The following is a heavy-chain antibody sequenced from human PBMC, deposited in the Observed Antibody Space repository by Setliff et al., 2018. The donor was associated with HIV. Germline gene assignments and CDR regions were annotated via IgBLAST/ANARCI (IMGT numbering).Heavy chain of an antibody. J-gene: IGHJ6*04. CDR2: MNHSEH. Sequence: PSETLSLTCAVYGGSFSGYSWTWIRQSPGKGLEWIGEMNHSEHYYNPTLKSRVTISMDTSKNQFSLELSSVTAADTALYYCARTITTFGVIGRGGRMDVWGKGTTVTVLL. CDR3: ARTITTFGVIGRGGRMDV. D-gene: IGHD3-3*01. V-gene: IGHV4-34*01. CDR1: GGSFSGYS.